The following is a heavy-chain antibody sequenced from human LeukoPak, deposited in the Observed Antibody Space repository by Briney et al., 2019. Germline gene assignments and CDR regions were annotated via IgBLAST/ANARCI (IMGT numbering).Heavy chain of an antibody. D-gene: IGHD6-19*01. J-gene: IGHJ4*02. CDR3: ARGVSGHLDSSGWYADY. Sequence: SSETLSLTCTVSGGSISSYYWSWIRQPPGKGLEWIGYIYYSGSTNYNPSLKSRVTISVDTSKNQFSLKLSSVTAADTAVYYCARGVSGHLDSSGWYADYWGQGTLVTVSS. V-gene: IGHV4-59*01. CDR2: IYYSGST. CDR1: GGSISSYY.